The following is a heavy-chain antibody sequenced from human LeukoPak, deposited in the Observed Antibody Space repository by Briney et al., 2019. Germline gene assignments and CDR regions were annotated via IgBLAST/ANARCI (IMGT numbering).Heavy chain of an antibody. Sequence: GGSLRLSCAASGFTFDDYAMHWVRQAPGKGLEWVSGISWNSGSIGYADSVKGRFTISRDNAKNSLYLQMNSLRAEDTALYYCAKATTTVTTHNYFDYWGQGTLVTVSS. V-gene: IGHV3-9*01. CDR3: AKATTTVTTHNYFDY. CDR2: ISWNSGSI. D-gene: IGHD4-17*01. J-gene: IGHJ4*02. CDR1: GFTFDDYA.